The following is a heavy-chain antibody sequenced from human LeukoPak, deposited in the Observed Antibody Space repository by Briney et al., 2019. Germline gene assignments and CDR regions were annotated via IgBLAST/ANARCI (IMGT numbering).Heavy chain of an antibody. V-gene: IGHV4-59*01. CDR3: ARVDPDSSSTLEVFDY. CDR1: GGSISSYY. CDR2: IYYSGST. Sequence: KTSETLSLTCTVSGGSISSYYWSWIRQPPGKGLEWIGYIYYSGSTNYNPSLKSRVTISVDTSKNQSSLKLSSVTAADTAVYYCARVDPDSSSTLEVFDYWGQGTLVTVSS. D-gene: IGHD6-6*01. J-gene: IGHJ4*02.